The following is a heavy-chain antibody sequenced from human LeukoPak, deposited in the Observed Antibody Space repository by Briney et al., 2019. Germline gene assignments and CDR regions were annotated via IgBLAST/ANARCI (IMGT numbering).Heavy chain of an antibody. Sequence: SETLSLTCTVSGGSISSYYWGWIRQPPGKGLEWIGYIYYSGSTNYNPSLKSRVTISVDTSKNQFSLKLSSVTAADTAVYYCAREYMIVVPHRYIDYWGQGTLVTVSS. D-gene: IGHD3-22*01. CDR2: IYYSGST. V-gene: IGHV4-59*12. CDR1: GGSISSYY. CDR3: AREYMIVVPHRYIDY. J-gene: IGHJ4*02.